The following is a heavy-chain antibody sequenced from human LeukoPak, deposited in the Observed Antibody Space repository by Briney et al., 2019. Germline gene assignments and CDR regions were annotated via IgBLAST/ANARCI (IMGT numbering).Heavy chain of an antibody. Sequence: ASVKVSCKASGYTFTSYYMHWVRQAPGQGLEWMGIINPSGGSTSYAQKFQGRVTMTRDMSTSTVYMELSSLRSEDTAVYYCAREGRGNDAFDIWGQGTMVAVSS. CDR1: GYTFTSYY. CDR3: AREGRGNDAFDI. CDR2: INPSGGST. J-gene: IGHJ3*02. D-gene: IGHD3-10*01. V-gene: IGHV1-46*01.